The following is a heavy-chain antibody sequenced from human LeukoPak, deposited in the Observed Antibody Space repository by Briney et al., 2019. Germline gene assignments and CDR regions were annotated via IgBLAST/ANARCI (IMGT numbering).Heavy chain of an antibody. Sequence: GGSLRLSCAASGFTFSGYGMNWVRQAPGKGLEWVAVISDNGSTKHCADSVKGRFTISRDNSRNTLYLQMNSLRSEDTAVYYCAKEAGYNYAPLDYWGQGTLVTVSS. CDR2: ISDNGSTK. CDR1: GFTFSGYG. D-gene: IGHD5-18*01. CDR3: AKEAGYNYAPLDY. J-gene: IGHJ4*02. V-gene: IGHV3-30*18.